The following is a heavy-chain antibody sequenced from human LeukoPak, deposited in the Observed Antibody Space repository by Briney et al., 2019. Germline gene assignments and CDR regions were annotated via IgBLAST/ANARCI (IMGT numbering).Heavy chain of an antibody. J-gene: IGHJ4*02. Sequence: PGGSLRLSCAASGFTFSDYYMSWIRQAPGKGLEWVSYISSSGSTIYYADSVKGRFTISRDNAKNSLYLQMNSLRAEDTAVYYCARARYFDWLLWGGDYFDYWGQGTLVTVSS. V-gene: IGHV3-11*01. CDR3: ARARYFDWLLWGGDYFDY. CDR1: GFTFSDYY. CDR2: ISSSGSTI. D-gene: IGHD3-9*01.